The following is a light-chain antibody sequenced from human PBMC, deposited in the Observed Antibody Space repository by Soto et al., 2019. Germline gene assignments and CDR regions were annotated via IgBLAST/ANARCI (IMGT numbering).Light chain of an antibody. CDR3: QVWDTTSDHPV. V-gene: IGLV3-21*02. CDR2: DED. CDR1: NVGSKS. Sequence: SYELTQPPSVSVAPGQTANIACGGNNVGSKSVHWYQQRPGQAPVMVVYDEDDRPSETPDRISGSTSGNAATLTISRVEAGDEADYYCQVWDTTSDHPVFGGWTKLTVL. J-gene: IGLJ2*01.